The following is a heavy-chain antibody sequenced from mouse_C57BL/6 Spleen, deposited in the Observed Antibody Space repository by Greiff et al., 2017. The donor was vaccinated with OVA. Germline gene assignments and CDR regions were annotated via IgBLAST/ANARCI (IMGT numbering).Heavy chain of an antibody. CDR2: IDPENGDT. V-gene: IGHV14-4*01. Sequence: VQLQQSGAELVRPGASVKLSCTASGFNIKDDYMHWVKQRPEQGLEWIGWIDPENGDTEYASKFQGKATITADTASNTAYLQLSSLTSEDTAVYYCTTPFTTVVATEYFDVWGTGTTVTVSS. J-gene: IGHJ1*03. D-gene: IGHD1-1*01. CDR1: GFNIKDDY. CDR3: TTPFTTVVATEYFDV.